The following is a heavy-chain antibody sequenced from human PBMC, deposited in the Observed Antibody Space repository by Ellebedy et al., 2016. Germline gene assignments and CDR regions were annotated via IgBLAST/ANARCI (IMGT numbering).Heavy chain of an antibody. CDR1: GGSISSYH. CDR2: IYYSGST. Sequence: SETLSLTCTVSGGSISSYHWSWIRQPPGKGLEWIGYIYYSGSTNYNPSLKSRVTISVDTSKNQFSLKLSSVTAADTAVYYCARPEGSYYYSYYAMDVWGQGTTVTVSS. D-gene: IGHD3-10*01. CDR3: ARPEGSYYYSYYAMDV. J-gene: IGHJ6*02. V-gene: IGHV4-59*08.